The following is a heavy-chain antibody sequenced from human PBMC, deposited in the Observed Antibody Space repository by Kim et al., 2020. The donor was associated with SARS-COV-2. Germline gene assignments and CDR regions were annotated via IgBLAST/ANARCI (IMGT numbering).Heavy chain of an antibody. CDR1: GFNFKKFG. J-gene: IGHJ4*02. CDR2: ISYDETNK. V-gene: IGHV3-30*18. Sequence: GGSLRLSCAASGFNFKKFGMHWVRQAPGRGLEWVALISYDETNKQYSDSVKGRFVISRDNSKNSLYLRMDSLRRDDTAVYYCVKESPLVIFGELMSTQFDHWGRGSLVTVSS. D-gene: IGHD3-10*01. CDR3: VKESPLVIFGELMSTQFDH.